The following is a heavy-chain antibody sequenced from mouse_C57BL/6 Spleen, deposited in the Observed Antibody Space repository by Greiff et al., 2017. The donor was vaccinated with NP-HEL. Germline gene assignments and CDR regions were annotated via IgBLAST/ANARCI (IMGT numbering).Heavy chain of an antibody. D-gene: IGHD2-3*01. Sequence: VQLKESGGGLVKPGGSLKLSCAASGFTFSDYGMHWVRQAPEKGLEWVAYISSGSSTIYYADTVKGRFTISRDNAKNTLFLQMTSLRSEDTAMYYCARRPLYEAMDYWGQGTSVTVSS. CDR1: GFTFSDYG. CDR2: ISSGSSTI. CDR3: ARRPLYEAMDY. V-gene: IGHV5-17*01. J-gene: IGHJ4*01.